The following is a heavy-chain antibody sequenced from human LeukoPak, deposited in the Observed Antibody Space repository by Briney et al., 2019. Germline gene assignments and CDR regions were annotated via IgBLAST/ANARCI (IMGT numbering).Heavy chain of an antibody. D-gene: IGHD3-10*01. V-gene: IGHV1-69*13. Sequence: GASVKVSCKASGGTFSSYAISWVRQAPGQGLEWMGGIIPIFGTANYAQKFQGRVTTTADESTCTAYMELSSLRSEDTAVYYCAREAYYYGSGSYYTGRAPYGMDVWGQGTTVTVSS. CDR3: AREAYYYGSGSYYTGRAPYGMDV. J-gene: IGHJ6*02. CDR1: GGTFSSYA. CDR2: IIPIFGTA.